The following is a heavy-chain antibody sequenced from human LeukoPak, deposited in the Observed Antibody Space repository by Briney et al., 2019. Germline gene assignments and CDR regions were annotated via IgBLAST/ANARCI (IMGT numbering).Heavy chain of an antibody. CDR2: ISNSGSMI. D-gene: IGHD2-21*01. CDR1: GLTFSSYN. J-gene: IGHJ4*02. CDR3: AREVVATASAFDC. V-gene: IGHV3-48*02. Sequence: GGSLRLSCAVSGLTFSSYNMNWVRQAPGKGLEWVSYISNSGSMIYYADSVKGRFTLSRDNAKNSLYLQMNSLRDEDTAVYYCAREVVATASAFDCWGQGTLVTVSS.